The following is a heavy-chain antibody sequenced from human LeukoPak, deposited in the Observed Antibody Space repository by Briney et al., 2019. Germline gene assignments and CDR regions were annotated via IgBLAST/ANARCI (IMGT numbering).Heavy chain of an antibody. D-gene: IGHD4-17*01. J-gene: IGHJ4*02. Sequence: GGSLRLSCAASGFTFMNCAMSWVRQAPGKGLEWVSSISTGSSYIYYADSVKGRFTISRDNAKNSLYLQMNSLRAEDTAVYYCARDNRGDYDLDSWGQGTLVTVSS. CDR1: GFTFMNCA. CDR2: ISTGSSYI. CDR3: ARDNRGDYDLDS. V-gene: IGHV3-21*01.